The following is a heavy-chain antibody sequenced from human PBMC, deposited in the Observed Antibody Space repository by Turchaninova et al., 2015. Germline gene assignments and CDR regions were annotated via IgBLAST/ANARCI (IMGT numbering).Heavy chain of an antibody. D-gene: IGHD2-21*01. CDR3: ARYHIASAYCDY. CDR2: IYDVWST. CDR1: GGSISSCSYY. J-gene: IGHJ4*02. V-gene: IGHV4-39*01. Sequence: QLQLQESGPGLVKPSETLSLPCTVSGGSISSCSYYWGWFRHPPGKVIEWIGTIYDVWSTYYNPSLESRVTISVDTSQNQFSLILSSVTAADTAVYYCARYHIASAYCDYWGQGTLVTVSS.